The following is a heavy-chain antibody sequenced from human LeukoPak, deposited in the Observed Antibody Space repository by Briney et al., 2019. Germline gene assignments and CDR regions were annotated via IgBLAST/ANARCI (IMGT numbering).Heavy chain of an antibody. J-gene: IGHJ6*03. V-gene: IGHV4-59*01. CDR3: ASTRTYYYGSGSYAYYYMDV. CDR1: GGSISSYY. CDR2: IYYSGST. D-gene: IGHD3-10*01. Sequence: SETLSLTCTVSGGSISSYYWSWIRQPPGKGLGWIGYIYYSGSTNYNPSLKSRVTISVDTSKNQFSLKLSSVTAADTAVYYCASTRTYYYGSGSYAYYYMDVWGKGTTVTVSS.